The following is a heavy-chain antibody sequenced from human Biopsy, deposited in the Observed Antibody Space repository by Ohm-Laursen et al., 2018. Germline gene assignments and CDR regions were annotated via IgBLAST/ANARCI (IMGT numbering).Heavy chain of an antibody. V-gene: IGHV4-34*08. Sequence: SVTLSLTCSVFGKKFSDYQWSWIRQPPGKGLEWLEQINQAGTTNYNPSHKSRVSISADASKYEFSRRLTSVTAADTAVYLCGNEVHGRDYWGLGAQVTVSS. D-gene: IGHD2-15*01. CDR2: INQAGTT. J-gene: IGHJ4*02. CDR3: GNEVHGRDY. CDR1: GKKFSDYQ.